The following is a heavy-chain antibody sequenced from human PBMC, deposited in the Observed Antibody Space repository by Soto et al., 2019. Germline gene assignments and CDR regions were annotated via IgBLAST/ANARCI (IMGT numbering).Heavy chain of an antibody. CDR1: GYIFIDYW. Sequence: GESLKISCKASGYIFIDYWIGWVRQMPGKGLEWMGIVYPRDSDTRYSPSFQGQVTISADRSTGTAFLQWRSLKASDTALYYCARPPLPGYSIHFNSWVQGTLVTVSS. J-gene: IGHJ4*02. D-gene: IGHD2-15*01. CDR2: VYPRDSDT. CDR3: ARPPLPGYSIHFNS. V-gene: IGHV5-51*01.